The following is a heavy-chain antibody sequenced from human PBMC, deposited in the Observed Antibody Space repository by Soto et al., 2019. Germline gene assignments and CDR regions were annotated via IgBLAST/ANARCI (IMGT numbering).Heavy chain of an antibody. J-gene: IGHJ4*02. V-gene: IGHV1-69*06. CDR3: ARHARHLEWLQPFDY. CDR1: GGTVSNYP. D-gene: IGHD3-3*01. Sequence: QVQLVQSGAEVKEPGSSVKVSCTASGGTVSNYPISWVRQAPGQGLEWMGGIIPMFGTPNYALKFQGRVTITADKSTCTAYMVLSSLRYDDTAVYYCARHARHLEWLQPFDYWGQGALVTVSS. CDR2: IIPMFGTP.